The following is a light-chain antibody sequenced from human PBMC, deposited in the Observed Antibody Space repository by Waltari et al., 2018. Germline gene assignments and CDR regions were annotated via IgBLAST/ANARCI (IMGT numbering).Light chain of an antibody. J-gene: IGKJ2*01. V-gene: IGKV3-11*01. CDR1: QSVSSY. Sequence: EIVLTPSPAKLSLSAGGRATLSCRASQSVSSYLAWYQQRPGQAPKLLIYDASNRATGIPARCSGSGSVTDFTLTISSLEPEDFAVYYCQQRSDWTFGQGTQLEIK. CDR2: DAS. CDR3: QQRSDWT.